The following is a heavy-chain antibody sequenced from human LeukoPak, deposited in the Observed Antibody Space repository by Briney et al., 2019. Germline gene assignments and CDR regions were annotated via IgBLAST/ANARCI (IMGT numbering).Heavy chain of an antibody. Sequence: SETLSLTCAVYGGSFSGYYWSWIGQPPGKGLEWIWEINHSGSTNYNPSLKSRVTISVDTSKNQFSLKLSSVTAADTAVYYCARGRIAAAGFYYYYYGMDVWGQGTTVTVSS. D-gene: IGHD6-13*01. J-gene: IGHJ6*02. V-gene: IGHV4-34*01. CDR2: INHSGST. CDR1: GGSFSGYY. CDR3: ARGRIAAAGFYYYYYGMDV.